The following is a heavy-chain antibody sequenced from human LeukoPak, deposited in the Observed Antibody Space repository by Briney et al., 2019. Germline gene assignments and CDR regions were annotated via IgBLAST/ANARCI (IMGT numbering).Heavy chain of an antibody. CDR3: ARVVGKYSSSWYY. CDR2: INHSGST. D-gene: IGHD6-13*01. Sequence: KPSETLSLTCAVYGGSFSRYSWSWIRQPPGKGLELIGEINHSGSTNYNPSLKGRVTISVDTSKNQFSLKLRSVTAADTAVYYCARVVGKYSSSWYYWGQGTLVTVSS. CDR1: GGSFSRYS. J-gene: IGHJ4*02. V-gene: IGHV4-34*01.